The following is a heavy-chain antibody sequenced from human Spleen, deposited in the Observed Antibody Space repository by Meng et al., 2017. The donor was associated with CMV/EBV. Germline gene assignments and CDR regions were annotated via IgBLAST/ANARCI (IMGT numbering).Heavy chain of an antibody. Sequence: GGSLRLSCAASGFTFSIYAMSWVRQAPGKGLEWVSGISGSGSSTYYADSVKGRFTISRDNSKNMLYLQMNSLRAEDTAVYYCAKDLSSSWYGTFGYWGQGTLVTVSS. CDR2: ISGSGSST. CDR3: AKDLSSSWYGTFGY. J-gene: IGHJ4*02. V-gene: IGHV3-23*01. D-gene: IGHD6-13*01. CDR1: GFTFSIYA.